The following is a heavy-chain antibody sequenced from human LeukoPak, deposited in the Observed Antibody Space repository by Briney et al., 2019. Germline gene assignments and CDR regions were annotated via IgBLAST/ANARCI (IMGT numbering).Heavy chain of an antibody. CDR2: IYYSGST. D-gene: IGHD2-8*01. V-gene: IGHV4-39*07. J-gene: IGHJ4*02. Sequence: PSETLSLTCTVSAGSISSSSYYWGWLLQPPGKGLEWFGSIYYSGSTYYDPSPRSRVTISVNTSKNQFSLKLSSVTAADTAVYYCARARLGIVLMVYSIRSIFDYWGQGTLVTVSS. CDR3: ARARLGIVLMVYSIRSIFDY. CDR1: AGSISSSSYY.